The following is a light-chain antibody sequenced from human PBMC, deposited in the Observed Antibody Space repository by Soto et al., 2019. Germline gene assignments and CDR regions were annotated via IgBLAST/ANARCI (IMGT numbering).Light chain of an antibody. Sequence: EIVVTQSPGTLSLSPGERATLSCRASQSVSSTYLAWYQQRPGQAPRLLIYDASNRATGIPARFSGSGSGTDFTLTISSLEPEDFAVYYCQLRSNWPPAFTFGGGTKVEIK. CDR1: QSVSSTY. V-gene: IGKV3-11*01. J-gene: IGKJ4*01. CDR3: QLRSNWPPAFT. CDR2: DAS.